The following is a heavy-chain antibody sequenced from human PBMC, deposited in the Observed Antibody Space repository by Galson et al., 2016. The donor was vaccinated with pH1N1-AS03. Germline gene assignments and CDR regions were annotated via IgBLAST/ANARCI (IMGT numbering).Heavy chain of an antibody. CDR1: GYSFISYW. D-gene: IGHD2-15*01. CDR3: ARLPVSATDPLYYFDL. CDR2: IYPSDSDI. J-gene: IGHJ4*02. V-gene: IGHV5-51*01. Sequence: QSGAEVKKPGESLKISCKGSGYSFISYWIGWVRQMPGKGLELLGIIYPSDSDIRYSPSFQGQITISADKTITTAFLQWTSLKPSDTGMYYCARLPVSATDPLYYFDLWGQGTLVTVSS.